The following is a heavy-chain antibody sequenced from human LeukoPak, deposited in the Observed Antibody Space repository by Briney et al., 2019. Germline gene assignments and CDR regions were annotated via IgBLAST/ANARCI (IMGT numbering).Heavy chain of an antibody. CDR3: AKDMGSSSSSWWSFDY. D-gene: IGHD6-13*01. CDR2: ISWDGGGT. CDR1: GFTFDDYT. Sequence: GGSLRLSCAASGFTFDDYTMHWVRQAPGKGLEWVSLISWDGGGTDYADSVKGRFNISRDNNKNSLYLQMNSLRTEDTALYYCAKDMGSSSSSWWSFDYWGQGTPVTVSS. V-gene: IGHV3-43*01. J-gene: IGHJ4*02.